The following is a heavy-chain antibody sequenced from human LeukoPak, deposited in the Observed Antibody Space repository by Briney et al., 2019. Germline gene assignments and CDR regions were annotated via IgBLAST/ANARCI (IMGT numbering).Heavy chain of an antibody. V-gene: IGHV5-51*01. CDR1: GYSFNTYW. J-gene: IGHJ4*02. CDR3: ARPTYFYDSSGSLYYFDF. D-gene: IGHD3-22*01. CDR2: IYPGDSDT. Sequence: GESLKISCKGSGYSFNTYWIGWVRQMPGKGLEWMGIIYPGDSDTRYSPSFQGLVTISADKSISTAYLQWSSLKASDTAMYYCARPTYFYDSSGSLYYFDFWGQGTLVTVSS.